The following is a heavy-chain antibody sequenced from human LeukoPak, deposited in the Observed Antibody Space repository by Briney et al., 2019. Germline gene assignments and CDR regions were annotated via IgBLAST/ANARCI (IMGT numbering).Heavy chain of an antibody. D-gene: IGHD3-10*02. CDR3: ARDLHYYVAMVV. CDR1: GFTFSAYA. J-gene: IGHJ6*02. CDR2: IGRDNKP. V-gene: IGHV3-23*01. Sequence: GGSLRLSCEASGFTFSAYAITWVRPAPAKGLEWVSSIGRDNKPHYSESVKGRFAISRDNSKSMLFLQLNSLRAEDTALYYCARDLHYYVAMVVWGQGTTLTVFS.